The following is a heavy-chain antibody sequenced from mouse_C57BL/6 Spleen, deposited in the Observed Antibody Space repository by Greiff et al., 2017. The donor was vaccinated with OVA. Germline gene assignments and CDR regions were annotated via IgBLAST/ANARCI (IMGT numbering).Heavy chain of an antibody. CDR3: TRTVVAEDY. CDR2: IYPGNSDT. CDR1: GYTFTSYW. D-gene: IGHD1-1*01. V-gene: IGHV1-5*01. Sequence: EVQVVESGTVLARPGASVQMSCKTSGYTFTSYWMHWVKQRPGQGLEWIGAIYPGNSDTSYNQTLKGTAKLTAVTSASTAYMELSSLTNEDSAVYYCTRTVVAEDYWGQGTTLTVSS. J-gene: IGHJ2*01.